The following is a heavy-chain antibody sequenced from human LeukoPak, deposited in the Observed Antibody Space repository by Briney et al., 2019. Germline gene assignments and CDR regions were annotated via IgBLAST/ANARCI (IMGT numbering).Heavy chain of an antibody. CDR3: TTETRWELLFDD. V-gene: IGHV3-15*01. CDR1: GFTFSDAW. J-gene: IGHJ4*02. CDR2: IKSKTDGGTT. D-gene: IGHD1-26*01. Sequence: PGGSLRLSCAASGFTFSDAWMSWVRQTPGKGLEWVGRIKSKTDGGTTDYAAPVKGRFSISRDDSENTLYLQMASLKTEDTAVYYCTTETRWELLFDDWGQGTLVTVSS.